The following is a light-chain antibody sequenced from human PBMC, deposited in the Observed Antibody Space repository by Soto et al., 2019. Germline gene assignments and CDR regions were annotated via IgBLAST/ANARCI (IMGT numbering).Light chain of an antibody. CDR1: QSISTY. J-gene: IGKJ4*01. V-gene: IGKV1-39*01. CDR3: QQSNNNPVT. Sequence: DIQMTQSPSSLSASVGDRVTITCRASQSISTYLNWYQQKPGKAPKFLIYGASTLQSGVPSRFSGSGSGTDFTLTISSLQPEDFATYYCQQSNNNPVTFGGGTKVDIK. CDR2: GAS.